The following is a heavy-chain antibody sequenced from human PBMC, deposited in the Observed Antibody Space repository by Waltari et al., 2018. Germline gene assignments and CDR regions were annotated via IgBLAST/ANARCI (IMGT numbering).Heavy chain of an antibody. J-gene: IGHJ4*02. V-gene: IGHV3-23*01. CDR2: ITGSGGST. D-gene: IGHD1-1*01. Sequence: EVQLLVSGGGLVQPGGSLRLSCAASGFTFASYTMNWVRQAPGKGLEWVSFITGSGGSTYYADSVKGRFTISRDNSKNTLHLQMNSLRAEDTAVYYCAKDATWSQFHAYWGQGILVTVSS. CDR1: GFTFASYT. CDR3: AKDATWSQFHAY.